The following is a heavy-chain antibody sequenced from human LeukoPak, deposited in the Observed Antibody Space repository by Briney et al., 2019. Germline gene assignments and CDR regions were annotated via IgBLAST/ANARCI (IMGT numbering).Heavy chain of an antibody. J-gene: IGHJ4*02. CDR1: GFTFSSYA. CDR3: AKEIWPTVTIPGRTYFDY. D-gene: IGHD4-17*01. Sequence: SGRSLRLSCAASGFTFSSYAMHWVRQAPGKGLEWVAVISYDGSNKYYADSVKGRFTISRDNSKKTLYLQMDSLRSNDTAVYHCAKEIWPTVTIPGRTYFDYWGQGTLVTVSS. CDR2: ISYDGSNK. V-gene: IGHV3-30*04.